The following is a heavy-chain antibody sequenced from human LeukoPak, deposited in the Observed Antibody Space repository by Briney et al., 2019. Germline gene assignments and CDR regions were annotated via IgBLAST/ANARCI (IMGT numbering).Heavy chain of an antibody. CDR3: ARENDFWSGYPSDY. Sequence: GGSLRLSCAASGFTFSSYSMHWVRQAPGKGLEWVSSIMSSSSYKHYADSVKGRFTISRDNAKNSLYLQMNSLRAEDTAVYYCARENDFWSGYPSDYWGQGTQVTVSS. V-gene: IGHV3-21*01. J-gene: IGHJ4*02. CDR1: GFTFSSYS. CDR2: IMSSSSYK. D-gene: IGHD3-3*01.